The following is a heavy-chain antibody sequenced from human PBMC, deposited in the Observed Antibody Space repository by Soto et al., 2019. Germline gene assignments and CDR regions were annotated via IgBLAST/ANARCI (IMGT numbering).Heavy chain of an antibody. D-gene: IGHD3-9*01. Sequence: QITLKESGPTLVQPTQTLTLTCSFSGFSLSTSGVGVAWIRQPPGKALEGLALIYWDDGKSYSPSLKTRLYITKGTYKNQDVLTLSDVDALHTATYYCAHRPADDISTGSCPFVSGGQGPLVTVSS. CDR1: GFSLSTSGVG. V-gene: IGHV2-5*02. CDR3: AHRPADDISTGSCPFVS. J-gene: IGHJ1*01. CDR2: IYWDDGK.